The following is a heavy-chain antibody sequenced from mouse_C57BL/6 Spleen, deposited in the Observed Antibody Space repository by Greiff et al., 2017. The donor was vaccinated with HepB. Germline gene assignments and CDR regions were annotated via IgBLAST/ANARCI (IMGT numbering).Heavy chain of an antibody. CDR3: ASRLREFAY. CDR2: IDPSDSYT. D-gene: IGHD2-4*01. CDR1: GYTFTSYW. Sequence: QVQLQQPGAELVMPGASVKLSCKASGYTFTSYWMHWVKQRPGQGLEWIGEIDPSDSYTNYNQKFKGKSTLTGDKSSSTAYMQLSSLTSEDSAVYYCASRLREFAYWGQGTLVTVSA. J-gene: IGHJ3*01. V-gene: IGHV1-69*01.